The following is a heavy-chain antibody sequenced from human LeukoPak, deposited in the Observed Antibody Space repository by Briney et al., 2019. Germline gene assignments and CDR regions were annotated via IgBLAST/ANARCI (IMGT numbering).Heavy chain of an antibody. CDR3: AREYSGSYFPFFDY. CDR1: GFTFDDYA. V-gene: IGHV3-9*01. CDR2: ISWNSGSI. D-gene: IGHD1-26*01. J-gene: IGHJ4*02. Sequence: GGSLRLSCAASGFTFDDYAMHWVRQAPGKGLEWVSGISWNSGSIGYADSVKGRFTISRDNAKNSLYLQMNSLRAEDTAVYYCAREYSGSYFPFFDYWGQGTLVTVSS.